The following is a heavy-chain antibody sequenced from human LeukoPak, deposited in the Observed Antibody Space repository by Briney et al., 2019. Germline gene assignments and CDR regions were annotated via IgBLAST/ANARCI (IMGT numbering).Heavy chain of an antibody. D-gene: IGHD2-21*02. CDR2: ISYDGSNK. CDR3: ARGGPQAYCGGDCYFDQ. CDR1: GFSFSSYA. V-gene: IGHV3-30-3*01. J-gene: IGHJ4*02. Sequence: GGSLRLSCAASGFSFSSYAMNWVRQAPGKGPEWVAVISYDGSNKYNADSVKGRFTISRDNSRNTLFLQMNSLRAEDTAVYYCARGGPQAYCGGDCYFDQWGQGTLVTVSS.